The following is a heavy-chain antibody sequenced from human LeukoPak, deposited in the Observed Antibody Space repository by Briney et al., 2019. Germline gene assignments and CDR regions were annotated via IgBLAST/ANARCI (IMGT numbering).Heavy chain of an antibody. CDR2: IYSDSRT. D-gene: IGHD2-21*02. CDR1: GFTVSDYY. J-gene: IGHJ3*02. V-gene: IGHV3-53*01. Sequence: GGSLRLSCAASGFTVSDYYMSWVRQAPGKGLEWVLVIYSDSRTCYADSVRGRFTISRDNSNNTLHLQMNSLRGEDTAVYYCARCGSDYDGGAFDIWGQGTMVTVSS. CDR3: ARCGSDYDGGAFDI.